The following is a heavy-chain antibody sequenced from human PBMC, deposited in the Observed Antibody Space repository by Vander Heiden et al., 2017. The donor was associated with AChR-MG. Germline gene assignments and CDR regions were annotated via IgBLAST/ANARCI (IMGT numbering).Heavy chain of an antibody. Sequence: EVQLVQSGAEAKKPGESLRISCQGSGYNFSTYWINWVRQMPGKGLEWMGRIDPSDSYTNYSPSFQGHVTISADKSTSTAYLQWSSLRASDTAIYYCARKQQLSSWGQGTKVTVSS. CDR1: GYNFSTYW. J-gene: IGHJ3*01. V-gene: IGHV5-10-1*03. CDR3: ARKQQLSS. D-gene: IGHD6-13*01. CDR2: IDPSDSYT.